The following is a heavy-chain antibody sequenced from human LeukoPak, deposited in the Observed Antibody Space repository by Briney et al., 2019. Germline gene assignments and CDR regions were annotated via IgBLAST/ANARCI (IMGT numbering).Heavy chain of an antibody. V-gene: IGHV3-7*01. D-gene: IGHD4-17*01. CDR1: GFIFSTYW. J-gene: IGHJ4*02. Sequence: PGGSLRLSCAASGFIFSTYWMSWVRQAPGKGLEWVANIKQDGSEKYYVDSVKGRFTISRDNAKNSLYLQMNSLRAEDTAVYYCARDRFEDYGDTELGYWGQGTLVTVSS. CDR2: IKQDGSEK. CDR3: ARDRFEDYGDTELGY.